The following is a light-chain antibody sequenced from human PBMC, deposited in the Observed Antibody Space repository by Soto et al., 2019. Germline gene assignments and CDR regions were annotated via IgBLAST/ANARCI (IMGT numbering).Light chain of an antibody. Sequence: QSALTQPPSASGSPGQSVTISCTGTSRDVGAYNYVSWYQQRPGKAPKLIIYEVSNRPSGVPDRFSASKSGNTASLTVSGLRAEDEADYYCSSWTSSVPYVFGSGTKLTVL. CDR3: SSWTSSVPYV. V-gene: IGLV2-8*01. J-gene: IGLJ1*01. CDR1: SRDVGAYNY. CDR2: EVS.